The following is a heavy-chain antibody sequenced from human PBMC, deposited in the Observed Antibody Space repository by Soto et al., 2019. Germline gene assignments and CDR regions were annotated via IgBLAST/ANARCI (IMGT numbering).Heavy chain of an antibody. Sequence: QVQLVQSGAEVKKPGASVKVSCKASGYTFTSYGISWVRQAPGQGLEWMGWISAYNGNTNYAQKLQGRVTMTTDTXTXXAYMELRSLRSDDTAVYYCARDLTVQLERGGYFDYWGQGTLVTVSS. V-gene: IGHV1-18*01. CDR1: GYTFTSYG. D-gene: IGHD1-1*01. J-gene: IGHJ4*02. CDR2: ISAYNGNT. CDR3: ARDLTVQLERGGYFDY.